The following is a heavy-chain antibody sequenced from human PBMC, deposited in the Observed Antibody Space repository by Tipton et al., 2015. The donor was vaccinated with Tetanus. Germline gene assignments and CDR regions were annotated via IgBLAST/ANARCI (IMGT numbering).Heavy chain of an antibody. CDR3: ARAKRYCSSTSCYTTPYNWFDP. D-gene: IGHD2-2*02. CDR2: IYTSGST. J-gene: IGHJ5*02. CDR1: GGSISSYY. V-gene: IGHV4-4*07. Sequence: TLSLTCTVSGGSISSYYWSWIRQPAGKGLEWIGRIYTSGSTNYNPSLKSRVTMSVDTSKNQFSLKLSSVTAADTAVYYCARAKRYCSSTSCYTTPYNWFDPWGQGTLVTVSS.